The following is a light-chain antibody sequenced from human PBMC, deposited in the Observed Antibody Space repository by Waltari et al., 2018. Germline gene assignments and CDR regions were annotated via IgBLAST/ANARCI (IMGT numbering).Light chain of an antibody. V-gene: IGKV1-8*01. CDR2: AAS. Sequence: ILITHSPSSFSSEQVYIFTITCRASQDGSSYVAWYQQKPGKVPKLLIYAASTLQSGVPSRFSGSGSGTNFSLTIACLQSDDFAVYYCQQYYTYPVAFGGGAKVEVK. J-gene: IGKJ4*01. CDR3: QQYYTYPVA. CDR1: QDGSSY.